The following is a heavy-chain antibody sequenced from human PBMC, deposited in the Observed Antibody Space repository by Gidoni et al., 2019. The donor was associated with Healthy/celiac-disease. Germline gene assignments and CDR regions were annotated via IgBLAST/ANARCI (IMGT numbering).Heavy chain of an antibody. J-gene: IGHJ4*02. D-gene: IGHD1-1*01. V-gene: IGHV1-2*06. Sequence: QVQLVQSGAEGKKPGASVKGSCKASGYTFTGYYMHWVRQAPGQGLEWMGRINPNSGGTNYAQKFQGRVTMTRDTSISTAYMELSRLRSDDTAVYYCARARLEPTRDYFDYWGQGTLVTVSS. CDR2: INPNSGGT. CDR1: GYTFTGYY. CDR3: ARARLEPTRDYFDY.